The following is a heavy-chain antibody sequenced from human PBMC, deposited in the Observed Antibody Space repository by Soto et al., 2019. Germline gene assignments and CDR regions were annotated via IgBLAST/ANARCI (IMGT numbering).Heavy chain of an antibody. Sequence: GASVKVSCKASGYTFTSYAMHWVRQAPGQRLEWMGWINAGNGNTKYSQKFQGRVTITRDTSASTAYMELSSLRSEDTAVYYCARELVGITILGVVIMEQGFDYGGQGTLVTVSS. D-gene: IGHD3-3*01. V-gene: IGHV1-3*01. CDR3: ARELVGITILGVVIMEQGFDY. CDR1: GYTFTSYA. J-gene: IGHJ4*02. CDR2: INAGNGNT.